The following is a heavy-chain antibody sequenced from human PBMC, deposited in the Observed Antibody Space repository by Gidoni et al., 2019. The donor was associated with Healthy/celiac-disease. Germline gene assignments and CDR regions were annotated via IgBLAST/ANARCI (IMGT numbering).Heavy chain of an antibody. V-gene: IGHV4-61*02. CDR3: ASEVSGYGDYDSFGWFDP. CDR2: IYTSGST. D-gene: IGHD4-17*01. CDR1: GGSISSGSYY. J-gene: IGHJ5*02. Sequence: QVQLQESGPGLVKPSQTLSLTCTVSGGSISSGSYYWSWIRQPAGKGLEWIGRIYTSGSTNYNPSLKSRGTISVDTSKNQFSLKLSSVTAADTAVYYCASEVSGYGDYDSFGWFDPWGQGTLVTVSS.